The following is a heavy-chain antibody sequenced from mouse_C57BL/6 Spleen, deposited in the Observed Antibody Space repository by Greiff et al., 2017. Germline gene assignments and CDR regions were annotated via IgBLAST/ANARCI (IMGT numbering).Heavy chain of an antibody. CDR3: ARDLRTGTHFDY. V-gene: IGHV5-4*01. J-gene: IGHJ2*01. Sequence: EVKLVESGGGLVKPGGSLKLSCAASGFTFSSYAMSWVRQTPEKRLEWVATISAGGSYTYYPDNVKGRFTISRDNAKNNLYLQMSHLKSEDTALYYCARDLRTGTHFDYWGQGTTLTVSS. CDR2: ISAGGSYT. D-gene: IGHD4-1*01. CDR1: GFTFSSYA.